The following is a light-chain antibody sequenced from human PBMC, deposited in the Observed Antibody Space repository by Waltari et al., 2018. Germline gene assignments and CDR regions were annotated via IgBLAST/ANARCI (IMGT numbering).Light chain of an antibody. J-gene: IGLJ1*01. V-gene: IGLV2-23*02. CDR2: EVS. CDR3: CSYAGGTTYV. CDR1: SSDVGNYNV. Sequence: QPALTQPASVSGSPGQSITLSCTGTSSDVGNYNVVSWYQQYPGKRPKFIIYEVSEGPSGVSTRFCGSKSGNTASLTISGLQAEDEADYYCCSYAGGTTYVFGTGTKVTVL.